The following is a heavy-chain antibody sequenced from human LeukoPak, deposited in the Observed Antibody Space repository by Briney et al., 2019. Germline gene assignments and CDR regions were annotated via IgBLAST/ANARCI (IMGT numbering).Heavy chain of an antibody. CDR3: AKATGNLGN. J-gene: IGHJ4*02. Sequence: GGSLRLSCAASGFDFSSYGMHWVRQAPGKGLEWVAYIHYDSTTEDYADSVKGRFTISRDNSKNTLYVQMNSLTAEDTAIYYCAKATGNLGNWGQGTLVTVSS. V-gene: IGHV3-30*02. CDR1: GFDFSSYG. CDR2: IHYDSTTE. D-gene: IGHD1-1*01.